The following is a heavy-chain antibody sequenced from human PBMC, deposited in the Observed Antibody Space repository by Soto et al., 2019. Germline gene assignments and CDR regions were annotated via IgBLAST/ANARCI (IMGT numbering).Heavy chain of an antibody. V-gene: IGHV1-8*01. CDR3: XXXXXXXXXSFDY. Sequence: QVQLVQSGAEVKKPGASVKVSCKASGYTFTNYDIXXXXXXXXXXXEWVGWMNPNSGNTGYAQKFQGRVTMTRNTXXXXXXXXXXXXXXXXXXXXXXXXXXXXXXXSFDYWGQGTLVTVSS. CDR2: MNPNSGNT. J-gene: IGHJ4*02. CDR1: GYTFTNYD.